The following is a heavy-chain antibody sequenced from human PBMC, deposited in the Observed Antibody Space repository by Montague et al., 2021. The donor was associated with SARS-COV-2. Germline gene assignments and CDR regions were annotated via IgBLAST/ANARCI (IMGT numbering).Heavy chain of an antibody. CDR3: ATRADWGSTGRFDF. V-gene: IGHV1-24*01. CDR2: VDPEDGKT. Sequence: SVKVSCKVSGYSLTELPMHWVRQAPGKGLEWMGGVDPEDGKTIYAQNFQGRLTIAEDTSADTAYMELSSLRSDDTAVYYCATRADWGSTGRFDFWGQGTLVTVSA. J-gene: IGHJ4*02. CDR1: GYSLTELP. D-gene: IGHD7-27*01.